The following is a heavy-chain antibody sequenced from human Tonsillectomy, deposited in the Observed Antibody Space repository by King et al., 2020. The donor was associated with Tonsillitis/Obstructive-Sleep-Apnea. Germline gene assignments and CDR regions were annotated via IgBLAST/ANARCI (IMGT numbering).Heavy chain of an antibody. D-gene: IGHD4-17*01. CDR1: GFTFSSYA. CDR2: ISGGGGPS. Sequence: VQLVESGGGLVQPGGSLRLSCAASGFTFSSYAMTWVRQAPGKGLEWVSAISGGGGPSYYADSVKGRFTISRDNSKNTLHLQMNSLRAEDTAVYYCAKGGPYDYGATGYYYYYMDVWGKGTTVTVSS. J-gene: IGHJ6*03. V-gene: IGHV3-23*04. CDR3: AKGGPYDYGATGYYYYYMDV.